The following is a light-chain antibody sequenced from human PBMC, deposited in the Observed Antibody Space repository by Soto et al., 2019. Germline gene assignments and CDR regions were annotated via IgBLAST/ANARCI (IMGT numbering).Light chain of an antibody. J-gene: IGKJ1*01. V-gene: IGKV1-5*03. Sequence: DIQMSQSPSTLSASVGDRVTITCRASQSISSWLAWFQQKPGKAPNLLIYKAFTLESGVPSRFSGSRSGTEFTLTISSLQPDDFATYYCQQYNSYPWTFGQGTKVEIK. CDR3: QQYNSYPWT. CDR2: KAF. CDR1: QSISSW.